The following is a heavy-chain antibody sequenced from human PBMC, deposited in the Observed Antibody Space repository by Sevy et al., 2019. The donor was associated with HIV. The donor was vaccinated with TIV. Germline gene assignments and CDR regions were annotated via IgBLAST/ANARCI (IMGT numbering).Heavy chain of an antibody. CDR2: VYYTGGT. Sequence: SETLSLTCTVSGGSINSDHWNWIRQPPGKGLEWIGYVYYTGGTNYNPSLKNRVTISVDRTKNQFSLKLTSVTASDTAVYYCARRNDFAIWGQGTMVTVSS. J-gene: IGHJ3*02. V-gene: IGHV4-59*08. CDR3: ARRNDFAI. CDR1: GGSINSDH.